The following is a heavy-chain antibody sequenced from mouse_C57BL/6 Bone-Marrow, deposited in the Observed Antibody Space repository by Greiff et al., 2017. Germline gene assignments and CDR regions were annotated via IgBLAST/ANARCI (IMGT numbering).Heavy chain of an antibody. D-gene: IGHD1-3*01. CDR1: GYTFTDYE. Sequence: VKLQESGAELVRPGASVTLSCKASGYTFTDYEMHWVKQTPVHGLEWIGAIDPETGGTAYNQKFKGKAILTADKPSSTAYMELRSLTSEDSAVYYCTRGEWWFAYWGQGTLVTVSA. CDR3: TRGEWWFAY. V-gene: IGHV1-15*01. CDR2: IDPETGGT. J-gene: IGHJ3*01.